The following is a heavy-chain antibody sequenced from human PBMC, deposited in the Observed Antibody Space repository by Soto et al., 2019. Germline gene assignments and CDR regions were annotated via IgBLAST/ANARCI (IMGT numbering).Heavy chain of an antibody. Sequence: ASVKVSCKASGYTFTSYDINWVRQATGQGLEWMGWMSPNSGNTGYAQKFQGRVTMTRNTSISTAYMELSSLRSEDTAVYYCARGPHSSSWYDWFDPWGQGTLVTVSS. J-gene: IGHJ5*02. V-gene: IGHV1-8*01. CDR2: MSPNSGNT. CDR1: GYTFTSYD. D-gene: IGHD6-13*01. CDR3: ARGPHSSSWYDWFDP.